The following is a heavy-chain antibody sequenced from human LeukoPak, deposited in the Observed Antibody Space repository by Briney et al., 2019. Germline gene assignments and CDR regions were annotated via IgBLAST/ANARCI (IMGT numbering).Heavy chain of an antibody. J-gene: IGHJ5*02. CDR3: ARKYPDHWFDP. Sequence: SETLSLTCTVSGGSISSGNFYWSWIRQPPGKGLEWIGYIFYLGSTYYNLSLKSRVTMSVDTSKDQFSLILRSVTAADTAVYYCARKYPDHWFDPWGQGTLVTVSS. CDR2: IFYLGST. D-gene: IGHD6-6*01. V-gene: IGHV4-30-4*01. CDR1: GGSISSGNFY.